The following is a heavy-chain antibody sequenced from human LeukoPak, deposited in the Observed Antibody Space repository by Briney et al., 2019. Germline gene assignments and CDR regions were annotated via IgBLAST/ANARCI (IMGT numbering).Heavy chain of an antibody. D-gene: IGHD2-2*01. CDR1: GYTFTGCY. V-gene: IGHV1-2*02. CDR2: INLNSGGT. CDR3: ARDDSRGVVPAAPNWFDP. J-gene: IGHJ5*02. Sequence: ASVKVSCKASGYTFTGCYMHWVRQAPGQGLEWMGWINLNSGGTNYAQKFQGRVTMTRDTSISTAYMELSRLRSDDTAVYYCARDDSRGVVPAAPNWFDPWGQGTLFTVSS.